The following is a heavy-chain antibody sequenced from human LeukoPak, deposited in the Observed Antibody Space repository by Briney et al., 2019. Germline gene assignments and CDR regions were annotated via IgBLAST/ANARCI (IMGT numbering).Heavy chain of an antibody. CDR3: ARRRHWNFSRAFDI. D-gene: IGHD1-7*01. V-gene: IGHV4-34*01. CDR2: INHSGST. Sequence: SETLSLTCAVYGGSFSGYYWSWIRQPPGKGLEWIGEINHSGSTNYNPSLKSRVTISVDTSKNQFSLKLSSVTAADTAVYYCARRRHWNFSRAFDIWGQGTMVTVSS. CDR1: GGSFSGYY. J-gene: IGHJ3*02.